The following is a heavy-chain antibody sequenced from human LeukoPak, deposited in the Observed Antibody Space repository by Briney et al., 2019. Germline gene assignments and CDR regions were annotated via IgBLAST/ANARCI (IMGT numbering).Heavy chain of an antibody. Sequence: QSGGSLRLSCAASGFTFSSYNMNWVRQAPGKGLEWVSGITWNSGSIGYADSVKGRFTISRDNAKNSLYLQMNSLRAEDTALYYCAKDIYSSSWFYFDYWGQGTLVTVSS. V-gene: IGHV3-9*01. CDR3: AKDIYSSSWFYFDY. CDR2: ITWNSGSI. J-gene: IGHJ4*02. D-gene: IGHD6-13*01. CDR1: GFTFSSYN.